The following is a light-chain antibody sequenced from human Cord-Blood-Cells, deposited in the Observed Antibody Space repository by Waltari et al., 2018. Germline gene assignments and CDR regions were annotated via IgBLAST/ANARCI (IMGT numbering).Light chain of an antibody. J-gene: IGLJ3*02. Sequence: QSALTQPRSVSGSPGKSVTISCTGTSSDVGGYNYVSWYQQHPGKAPKHMIYDVSKRPSGVPDRFSGSKSGNTASLTISGLQAEDEADYYCCSYAGSYTWVFGGGTKLTVL. CDR3: CSYAGSYTWV. V-gene: IGLV2-11*01. CDR2: DVS. CDR1: SSDVGGYNY.